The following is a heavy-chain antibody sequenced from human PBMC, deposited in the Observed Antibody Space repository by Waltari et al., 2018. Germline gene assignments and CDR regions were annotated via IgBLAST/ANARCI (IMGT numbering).Heavy chain of an antibody. Sequence: QVQLQESGPGLVKPSETLSLPCTVSGGSISSYYWSWIGQPPGKGLEWIGYIYYSGSPNYNPSLKSRVTISVDTSKNQFSLKLSSVTAADTAVYYCAGGYSSGWYGVGYYYGMDVWGQGTTVTVSS. CDR2: IYYSGSP. CDR3: AGGYSSGWYGVGYYYGMDV. D-gene: IGHD6-19*01. V-gene: IGHV4-59*08. J-gene: IGHJ6*02. CDR1: GGSISSYY.